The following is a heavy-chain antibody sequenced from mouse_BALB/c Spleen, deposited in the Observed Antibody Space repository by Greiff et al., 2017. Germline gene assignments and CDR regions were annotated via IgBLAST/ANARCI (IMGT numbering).Heavy chain of an antibody. D-gene: IGHD1-1*01. CDR1: GYSITSDYA. CDR3: ARCYYGSSYYAMDY. Sequence: EVQLVESGPGLVKPSQSLSLTCTVTGYSITSDYAWNWIRQFPGNKLEWTGYISYSGSTSYNPSLKSRISITRDTSKNQFFLQLNSVTTEDTATYYCARCYYGSSYYAMDYWGQGTSVTVSS. J-gene: IGHJ4*01. CDR2: ISYSGST. V-gene: IGHV3-2*02.